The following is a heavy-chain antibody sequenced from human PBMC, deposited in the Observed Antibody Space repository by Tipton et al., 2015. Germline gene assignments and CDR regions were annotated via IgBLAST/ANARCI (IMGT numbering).Heavy chain of an antibody. CDR1: GGYFSGYY. V-gene: IGHV4-34*01. J-gene: IGHJ4*02. CDR3: ARERENSYGSFDH. Sequence: TLSLTCAVYGGYFSGYYWSWIRQTPGEGLEWIGEINDSGSTNYNPSLKTRVTISGDTSKNQFSLELNSVTAADTAVYYCARERENSYGSFDHWGQGSLVTVSS. D-gene: IGHD3-16*01. CDR2: INDSGST.